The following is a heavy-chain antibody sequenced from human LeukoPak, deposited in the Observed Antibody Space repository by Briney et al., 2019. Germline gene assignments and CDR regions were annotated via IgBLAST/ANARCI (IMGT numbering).Heavy chain of an antibody. J-gene: IGHJ2*01. CDR2: IIPIFGTA. D-gene: IGHD4-17*01. CDR1: GGTFSSYA. Sequence: ASVKVSCKASGGTFSSYAISWVRQALGQGLEWMGGIIPIFGTANYAQKFQGRVTITADESTSTAYMELSSLRSEDTAVYYCAREGTGGDYVRWFFDLWGRGTLVTVSS. V-gene: IGHV1-69*13. CDR3: AREGTGGDYVRWFFDL.